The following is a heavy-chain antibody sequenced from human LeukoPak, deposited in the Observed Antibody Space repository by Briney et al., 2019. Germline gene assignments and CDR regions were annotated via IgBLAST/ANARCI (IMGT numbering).Heavy chain of an antibody. Sequence: ASVKVSCKVSGYTLTELSMHWVRQAPGKGLEWMGGFDPEDGETIYAQKLQGRVTMTTDTSTSTAYMELRSLRSDDTAVYYCARAPYYYDSSGYYGRGYYFDYWGQGTLVTVSS. CDR1: GYTLTELS. D-gene: IGHD3-22*01. CDR3: ARAPYYYDSSGYYGRGYYFDY. J-gene: IGHJ4*02. CDR2: FDPEDGET. V-gene: IGHV1-24*01.